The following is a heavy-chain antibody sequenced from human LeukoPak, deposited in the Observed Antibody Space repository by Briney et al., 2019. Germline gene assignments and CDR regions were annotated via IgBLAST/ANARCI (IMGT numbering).Heavy chain of an antibody. CDR2: VSSSSSYI. D-gene: IGHD5-24*01. CDR1: GFTFSSYS. CDR3: ARDEYGYNYKAY. Sequence: GGSLRLSCAASGFTFSSYSMNWVRQAPGKGLEWVSSVSSSSSYIYYADSVKGRFTISRDNAKNSLYLQMNSLRAEDSAVYYCARDEYGYNYKAYWGQGTLVTVSS. J-gene: IGHJ4*02. V-gene: IGHV3-21*01.